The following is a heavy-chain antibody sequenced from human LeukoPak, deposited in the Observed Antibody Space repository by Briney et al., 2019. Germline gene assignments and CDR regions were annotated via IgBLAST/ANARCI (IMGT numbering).Heavy chain of an antibody. CDR3: ARGGVLLWFGGSNYYMDV. Sequence: GGSLRLSCAASGFTFSSYDMSWVRQAPGKGLEWVSAISGSGGSTYYADSVKGRFTISRDNSKNTLYLQMNSLRAEDTAVYYCARGGVLLWFGGSNYYMDVWGKGTTVTVSS. D-gene: IGHD3-10*01. CDR2: ISGSGGST. V-gene: IGHV3-23*01. J-gene: IGHJ6*03. CDR1: GFTFSSYD.